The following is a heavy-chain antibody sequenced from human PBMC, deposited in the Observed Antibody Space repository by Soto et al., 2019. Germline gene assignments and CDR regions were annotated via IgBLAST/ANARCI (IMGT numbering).Heavy chain of an antibody. D-gene: IGHD6-13*01. Sequence: EVHLLESGGGLVQPGGSLRLSCAASGYTFSTYAMSWVRQAQGMGLEWVSAISVTGGSTYYADSVRGRFTISRDNSKNTLSLQMTSLRAEDTAVYYCAKATYSNVYNFDYWGQGTLVTVSS. CDR3: AKATYSNVYNFDY. CDR2: ISVTGGST. CDR1: GYTFSTYA. J-gene: IGHJ4*02. V-gene: IGHV3-23*01.